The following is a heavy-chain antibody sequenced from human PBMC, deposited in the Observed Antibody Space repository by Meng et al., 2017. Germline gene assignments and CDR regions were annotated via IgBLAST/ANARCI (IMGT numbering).Heavy chain of an antibody. D-gene: IGHD3-22*01. CDR3: ARSARDYYDSSGYQVDAFDI. Sequence: GESLKISCAASGFTFSDYYMSWIRQAPGKGLEWVSYISSSGSTIYYADSVKGRFTISRDNAKNSLYLQMNSPRAEDTAVYYCARSARDYYDSSGYQVDAFDIWGQGTMVTVSS. CDR1: GFTFSDYY. V-gene: IGHV3-11*04. CDR2: ISSSGSTI. J-gene: IGHJ3*02.